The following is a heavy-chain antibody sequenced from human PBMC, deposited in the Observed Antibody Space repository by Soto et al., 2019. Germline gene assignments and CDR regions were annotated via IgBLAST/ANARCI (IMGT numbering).Heavy chain of an antibody. V-gene: IGHV3-30-3*01. CDR1: GFTFSSYA. D-gene: IGHD1-26*01. CDR2: ISYDGSNK. CDR3: ARDSRSGSYYECGY. J-gene: IGHJ4*02. Sequence: QVQLGESGGGVVQPGRSLRLSCAASGFTFSSYAMHWVRQAPGKGLEWVAVISYDGSNKYYADSVKCRFTISRDNSKNTLYLQMNSLRAEDTAVYYCARDSRSGSYYECGYWGQGTLFTVSS.